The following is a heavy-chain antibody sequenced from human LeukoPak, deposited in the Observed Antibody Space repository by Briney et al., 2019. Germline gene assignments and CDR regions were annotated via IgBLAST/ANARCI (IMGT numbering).Heavy chain of an antibody. D-gene: IGHD2-15*01. Sequence: VKPSETLSLTCTVSGSSISSSSYYWGWIRQPPGKGLEWIGSIYYSGSTYYNPSLKSRVTISVDTSKNQFSLKLSSVTAADTAVYYCARVPSGYCSGGSCSWFDPWGQGTLVTVSS. J-gene: IGHJ5*02. V-gene: IGHV4-39*01. CDR3: ARVPSGYCSGGSCSWFDP. CDR1: GSSISSSSYY. CDR2: IYYSGST.